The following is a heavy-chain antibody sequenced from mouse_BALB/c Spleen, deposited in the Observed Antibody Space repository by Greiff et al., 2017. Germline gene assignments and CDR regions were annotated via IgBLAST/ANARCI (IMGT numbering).Heavy chain of an antibody. CDR2: IYPGGGYN. D-gene: IGHD2-13*01. CDR1: GYTFTNYW. V-gene: IGHV1-63*02. Sequence: QVQLQQPGAELVRPGTSVKMSCKAAGYTFTNYWLGWVKQRPGQGLEWIGDIYPGGGYNNYNEKFKGKAPLTADTSSSTAYMQLSSLTSEDSAIYYCARACDVNWYFDVWGAGTTVTVSS. CDR3: ARACDVNWYFDV. J-gene: IGHJ1*01.